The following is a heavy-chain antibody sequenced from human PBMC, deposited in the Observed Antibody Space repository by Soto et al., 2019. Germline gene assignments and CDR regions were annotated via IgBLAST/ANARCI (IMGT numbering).Heavy chain of an antibody. J-gene: IGHJ3*02. CDR3: ARDRVVWAFDI. D-gene: IGHD2-15*01. Sequence: TGGSLRLSCAASGFTFSSYSMNWVRQAPGKGLEWVSSISSSSSYIYYADSVKGRFTISRDNAKNSLYLQMNSLRAEDTAVYYCARDRVVWAFDIWGQGTMVTVSS. CDR2: ISSSSSYI. V-gene: IGHV3-21*01. CDR1: GFTFSSYS.